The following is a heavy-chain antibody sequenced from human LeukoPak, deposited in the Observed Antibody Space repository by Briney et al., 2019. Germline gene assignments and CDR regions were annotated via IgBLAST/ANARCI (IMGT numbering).Heavy chain of an antibody. CDR1: GGSISSYY. V-gene: IGHV4-4*07. CDR2: IYTSGST. Sequence: SETLSLTCTVSGGSISSYYRSWIRQPAGKGLEWIGRIYTSGSTNYNPSLKSRVTMSVDTSKNQFSLKLSSVTAADTAVYYCARDYDSSGLCAFGIWGQGTMVTVSS. CDR3: ARDYDSSGLCAFGI. D-gene: IGHD3-22*01. J-gene: IGHJ3*02.